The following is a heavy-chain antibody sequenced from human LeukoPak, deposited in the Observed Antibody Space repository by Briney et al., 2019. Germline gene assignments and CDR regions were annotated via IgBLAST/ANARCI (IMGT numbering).Heavy chain of an antibody. Sequence: SETLSLTCSVSGGSITSYYWSWIRQPPGEGLEWIGYIYYTGSIDYNPSLKSRVTISVDTSKNQFSLRLSSVTAADTAVYYCASPGIVAAGTDRGFDYWGQGTLVTVSS. V-gene: IGHV4-59*01. J-gene: IGHJ4*02. CDR1: GGSITSYY. CDR3: ASPGIVAAGTDRGFDY. CDR2: IYYTGSI. D-gene: IGHD6-13*01.